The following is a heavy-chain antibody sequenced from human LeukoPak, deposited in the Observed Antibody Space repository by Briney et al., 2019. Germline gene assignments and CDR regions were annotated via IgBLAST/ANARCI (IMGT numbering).Heavy chain of an antibody. CDR3: ARVGHYDSSGYYYVSPFDY. D-gene: IGHD3-22*01. CDR2: INPNSGGT. J-gene: IGHJ4*02. CDR1: GYTFTGYY. Sequence: ASVKVSCKASGYTFTGYYMHWVRQAPGQGLEWMGWINPNSGGTNYAQKFQGRVTVTRDTSISTAYMELSRLRSDDTAVYYCARVGHYDSSGYYYVSPFDYWGQGTLVTVSS. V-gene: IGHV1-2*02.